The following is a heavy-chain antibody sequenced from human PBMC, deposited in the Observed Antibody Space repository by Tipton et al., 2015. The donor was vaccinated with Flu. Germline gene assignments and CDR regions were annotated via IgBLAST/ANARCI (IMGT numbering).Heavy chain of an antibody. CDR1: DFSIDANYF. Sequence: PGLVKPSETLSLTCAVSDFSIDANYFWGWVRQPPGRGLEWIGSIYDTGTTYDNPSLQSRVSLSVDTSRKQFTLRLRSVTAADTAVYYCARGRIVEGPVTMARDPYHYHGMDVWGQGTTVIVSS. J-gene: IGHJ6*02. V-gene: IGHV4-38-2*01. D-gene: IGHD3-10*01. CDR3: ARGRIVEGPVTMARDPYHYHGMDV. CDR2: IYDTGTT.